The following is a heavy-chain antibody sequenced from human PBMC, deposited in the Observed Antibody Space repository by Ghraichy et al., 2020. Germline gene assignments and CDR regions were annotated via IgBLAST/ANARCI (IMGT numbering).Heavy chain of an antibody. CDR1: GYSISSGYF. D-gene: IGHD2-2*01. Sequence: SETLSLTCTVSGYSISSGYFWGWVRQPPGQGPEWVATIHHGANTYYNPSLNSRATISVDTSKNQFSLRLTSVTDADTAIYYCARVVPVGGTDPWGRGTLVTVSS. J-gene: IGHJ5*02. CDR2: IHHGANT. V-gene: IGHV4-38-2*02. CDR3: ARVVPVGGTDP.